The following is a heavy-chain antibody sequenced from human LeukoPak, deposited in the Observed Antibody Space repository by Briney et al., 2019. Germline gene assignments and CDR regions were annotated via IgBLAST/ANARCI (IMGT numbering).Heavy chain of an antibody. V-gene: IGHV4-59*01. J-gene: IGHJ4*02. CDR2: IYYSGST. Sequence: SETLSLTCTVSGGSISGYYWSWIRQPPGKGLEWIGNIYYSGSTNYNPSLKSRVTISVDTSKNQFSLKLSSVIAADTAVYYCARSQSSGWYSSDFWGQGTLVTVSS. CDR1: GGSISGYY. D-gene: IGHD6-19*01. CDR3: ARSQSSGWYSSDF.